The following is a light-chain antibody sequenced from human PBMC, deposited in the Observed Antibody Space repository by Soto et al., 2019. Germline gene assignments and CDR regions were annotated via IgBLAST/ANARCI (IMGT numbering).Light chain of an antibody. Sequence: AIRMTQYPSSFSSSTGDRVTITCLASQGISSYLAWYQQKPGKAPKLLLYAASPLQSGVPSRFSGSGSGTDFTLTISCLQSEDFATYYCQQYYSYPRFTFGPGTKVDIK. J-gene: IGKJ3*01. CDR3: QQYYSYPRFT. V-gene: IGKV1-8*01. CDR1: QGISSY. CDR2: AAS.